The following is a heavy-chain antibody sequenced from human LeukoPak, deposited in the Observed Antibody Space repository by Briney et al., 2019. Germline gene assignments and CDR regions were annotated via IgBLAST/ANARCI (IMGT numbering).Heavy chain of an antibody. CDR3: ARETSLASSSWYNWFDP. Sequence: GGSLRLSCAASGFTFSDYYMSWIRQAPGKGLEWVSYISSSGSTIYYADSVKGRFTISRDNAKNSLYLQMNSQRAEDTAVYYCARETSLASSSWYNWFDPWGQGTLVTVSS. D-gene: IGHD6-13*01. CDR1: GFTFSDYY. V-gene: IGHV3-11*01. J-gene: IGHJ5*02. CDR2: ISSSGSTI.